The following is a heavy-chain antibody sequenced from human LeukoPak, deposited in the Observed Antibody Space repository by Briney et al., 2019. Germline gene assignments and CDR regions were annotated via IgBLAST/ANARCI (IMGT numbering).Heavy chain of an antibody. CDR3: ARHDRGSADSSY. D-gene: IGHD2-2*01. J-gene: IGHJ4*02. CDR2: INRDGREK. Sequence: GGSLRLSCVDSGFTFSNYWMSWFRQTPRKGLEWVANINRDGREKYYVDSVKGRFTISRENAKNSLYLQMNSLRAEDTALYYCARHDRGSADSSYWGQGTLVTVSA. CDR1: GFTFSNYW. V-gene: IGHV3-7*01.